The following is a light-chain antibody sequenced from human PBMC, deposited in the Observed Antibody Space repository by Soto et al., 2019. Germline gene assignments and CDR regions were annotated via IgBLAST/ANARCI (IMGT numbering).Light chain of an antibody. V-gene: IGKV3-20*01. Sequence: EIVLTHSPGTLSLSPWERVALSCRTSQTVTFSYLAWYQQKPGQAPRLLIFGASGRATGIPDRFSGSGSGTDFSLTISSLQPEDFAVYYCQQSNKWPPITFGQGTRLEIK. J-gene: IGKJ5*01. CDR3: QQSNKWPPIT. CDR1: QTVTFSY. CDR2: GAS.